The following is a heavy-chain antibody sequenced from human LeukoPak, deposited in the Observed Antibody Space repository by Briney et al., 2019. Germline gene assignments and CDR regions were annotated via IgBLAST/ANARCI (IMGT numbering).Heavy chain of an antibody. CDR2: INPSGGST. CDR3: ARDCPYIAVAGIRSDAFDI. D-gene: IGHD6-19*01. V-gene: IGHV1-46*01. Sequence: ASLKVSCKASGYTFTSYYMHWVRQAPGQGLEWMGIINPSGGSTSYAQKFQGRVTMTRDMSTSTVYMELSRLRSEDTAVYYCARDCPYIAVAGIRSDAFDIWGQGTMVTVSS. CDR1: GYTFTSYY. J-gene: IGHJ3*02.